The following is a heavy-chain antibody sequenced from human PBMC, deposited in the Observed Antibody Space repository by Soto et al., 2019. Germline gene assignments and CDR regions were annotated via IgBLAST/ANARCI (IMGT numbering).Heavy chain of an antibody. Sequence: QVQLQESGPGLVKPSGTLSLTCAVSGDSITNNNWWTWVRQSPGKGLEWIGEMHHMGRSDYNPSLRSGVTISLDRSKNQFALDHSSVTAPDSAVYYCARGWGGTYSFDPWGQGTLVTVSS. CDR3: ARGWGGTYSFDP. J-gene: IGHJ5*02. CDR1: GDSITNNNW. CDR2: MHHMGRS. D-gene: IGHD2-15*01. V-gene: IGHV4-4*02.